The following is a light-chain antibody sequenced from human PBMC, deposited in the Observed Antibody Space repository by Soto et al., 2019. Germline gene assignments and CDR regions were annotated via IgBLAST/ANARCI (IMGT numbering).Light chain of an antibody. CDR2: DVS. CDR3: SSYTSSIPFV. CDR1: SSDVGGYNY. V-gene: IGLV2-14*03. J-gene: IGLJ1*01. Sequence: QSVLTQAASVSGSPGQSITISCTGTSSDVGGYNYVSWYQQHPNKAPKLLIYDVSYRPSGVSNRFSGSKSGNTASLTISGLQAEDEADYYCSSYTSSIPFVFGTGTKVTDL.